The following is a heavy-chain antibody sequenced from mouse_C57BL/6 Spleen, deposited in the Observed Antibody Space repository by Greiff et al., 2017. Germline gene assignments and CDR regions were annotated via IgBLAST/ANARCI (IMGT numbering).Heavy chain of an antibody. CDR3: ARSLITTVVEPFFDY. Sequence: VQLQQSGAELARPGASVKMSCKASGYTFTSYTLHWVKQRPGQGLEWIGYINPSSGYTKYNQKFKDKATLTADKSSSTAYMQLSSLTYEDSAVYYCARSLITTVVEPFFDYWGQGTTLTVSS. V-gene: IGHV1-4*01. D-gene: IGHD1-1*01. J-gene: IGHJ2*01. CDR2: INPSSGYT. CDR1: GYTFTSYT.